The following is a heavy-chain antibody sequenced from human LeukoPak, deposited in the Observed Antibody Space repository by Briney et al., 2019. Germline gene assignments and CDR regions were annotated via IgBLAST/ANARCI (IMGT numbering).Heavy chain of an antibody. J-gene: IGHJ4*02. V-gene: IGHV3-30*02. CDR3: AKVRVKFDISTWQAFDY. Sequence: PGRSLRLSCAASGFTFSSYGMHWVRQAPGKGLEWMAFIRHDGSNKYYADSVEGRITISRDVSKNTLFLQMNSLRAEDTAVYYCAKVRVKFDISTWQAFDYWGQGTLVTVSS. CDR1: GFTFSSYG. D-gene: IGHD6-13*01. CDR2: IRHDGSNK.